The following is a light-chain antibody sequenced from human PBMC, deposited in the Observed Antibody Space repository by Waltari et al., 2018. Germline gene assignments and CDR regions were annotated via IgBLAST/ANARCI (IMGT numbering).Light chain of an antibody. CDR2: KDS. V-gene: IGLV3-25*03. Sequence: SYELTQPPSVSVSPGQTARLTCFGDTLPKHYAYWYQQKPGQAPVLVISKDSDRPSGIPERVSGSSSGTTVTLTISGGQAEDEADYYCQSADNSGTYVLFGGGTKVTVL. CDR1: TLPKHY. J-gene: IGLJ3*02. CDR3: QSADNSGTYVL.